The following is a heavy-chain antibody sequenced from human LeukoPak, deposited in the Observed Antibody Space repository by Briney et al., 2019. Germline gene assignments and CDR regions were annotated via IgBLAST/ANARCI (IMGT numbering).Heavy chain of an antibody. CDR2: IIPILGIA. CDR3: AVATGRSTEFGPDY. V-gene: IGHV1-69*04. CDR1: GGTFSSYA. J-gene: IGHJ4*02. D-gene: IGHD3-10*01. Sequence: ASVKVSCKASGGTFSSYAISWVRQAPGQGLEWMGRIIPILGIANYAQKFQGRVTITADKSTSTAYMELSSLRSEDTAVYYCAVATGRSTEFGPDYWGQGTLVTVSS.